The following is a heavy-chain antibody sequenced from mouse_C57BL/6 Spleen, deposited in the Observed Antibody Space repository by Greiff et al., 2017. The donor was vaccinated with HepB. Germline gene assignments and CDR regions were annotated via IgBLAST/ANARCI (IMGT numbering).Heavy chain of an antibody. CDR3: ARVYYGSSYFDV. CDR1: GYTFTSYW. CDR2: IYPGSGST. D-gene: IGHD1-1*01. Sequence: QVQLKQPGAELVKPGASVKMSCKASGYTFTSYWITWVKQRPGQGLEWIGDIYPGSGSTNYNEKFKSKATLTVDTSSSTAYMQLSSLTSEDSAVYYCARVYYGSSYFDVWGTGTTVTVSS. J-gene: IGHJ1*03. V-gene: IGHV1-55*01.